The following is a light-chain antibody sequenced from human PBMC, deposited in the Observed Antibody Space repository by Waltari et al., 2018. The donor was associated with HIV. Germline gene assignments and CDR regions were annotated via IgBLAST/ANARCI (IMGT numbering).Light chain of an antibody. J-gene: IGLJ1*01. CDR2: GNS. CDR3: QSYDSSLSGV. CDR1: SPNIGAHYD. Sequence: QSVLTQPHSVSGAPGQRVTISCTGSSPNIGAHYDVHWYQQLPGTAPKLLIYGNSNRPSGVPDRFSGSKSGTSASLAITGLQAEDEADYYCQSYDSSLSGVFGTGTKVTVL. V-gene: IGLV1-40*01.